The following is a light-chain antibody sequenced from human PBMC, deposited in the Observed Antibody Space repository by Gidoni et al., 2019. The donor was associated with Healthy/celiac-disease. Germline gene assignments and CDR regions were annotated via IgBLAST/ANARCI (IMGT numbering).Light chain of an antibody. J-gene: IGLJ3*02. CDR1: SSDVGGYNY. CDR3: SSYTSSSPWV. CDR2: EVS. V-gene: IGLV2-14*01. Sequence: QSALPQPPSVSGSPGQSITISCTGTSSDVGGYNYVSWYQQHPGKAPTLMFYEVSNRPAGVSNRSSGSKTCNTASLTISGLQAEDEADYYCSSYTSSSPWVFGGGTKLTVL.